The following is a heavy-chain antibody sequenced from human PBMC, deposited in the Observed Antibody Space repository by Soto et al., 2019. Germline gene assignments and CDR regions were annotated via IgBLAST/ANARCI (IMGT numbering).Heavy chain of an antibody. CDR3: ARSGSYDAFDI. CDR2: IYYSGST. Sequence: SETLSLTCTVSGGSICSYYWGWIRQPPGKGLEWIGYIYYSGSTNYNPSLKSRVTISVDTSKNQFSLKLSSVTAADTAVYYCARSGSYDAFDIWGQGTMVTVSS. V-gene: IGHV4-59*08. D-gene: IGHD3-10*01. CDR1: GGSICSYY. J-gene: IGHJ3*02.